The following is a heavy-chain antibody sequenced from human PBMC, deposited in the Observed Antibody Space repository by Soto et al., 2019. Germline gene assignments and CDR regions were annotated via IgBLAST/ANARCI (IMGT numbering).Heavy chain of an antibody. CDR2: ITNGGNNK. J-gene: IGHJ4*02. CDR1: GFTFSTHA. Sequence: QVQVVESGGGVVQPGRSLRLSCAASGFTFSTHAMHWVRQAPGKGLEWVAVITNGGNNKYYADSVKGRFTISRDNSKNTLYLQMNSLRPEDTAVYYCVKDLSGSWTFDYWGQGTLVTVSS. CDR3: VKDLSGSWTFDY. V-gene: IGHV3-30-3*01. D-gene: IGHD1-1*01.